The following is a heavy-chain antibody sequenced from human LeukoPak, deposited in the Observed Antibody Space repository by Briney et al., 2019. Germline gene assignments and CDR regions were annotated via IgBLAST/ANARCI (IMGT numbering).Heavy chain of an antibody. CDR3: ARAEDQGRYFDWLPGFAP. V-gene: IGHV1-69*01. J-gene: IGHJ5*02. CDR1: GGTFSSCV. Sequence: SVKVSCKASGGTFSSCVISWVRQAPGQGLEWMGGVLPIFGTAIYAQKWQGRVTITADESTSTAYMELKSLRSEDTAIYYCARAEDQGRYFDWLPGFAPWGQGTLVTVSS. D-gene: IGHD3-9*01. CDR2: VLPIFGTA.